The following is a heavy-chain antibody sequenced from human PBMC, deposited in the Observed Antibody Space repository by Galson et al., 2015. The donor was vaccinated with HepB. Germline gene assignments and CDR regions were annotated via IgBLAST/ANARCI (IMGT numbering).Heavy chain of an antibody. J-gene: IGHJ4*02. V-gene: IGHV5-10-1*01. Sequence: QSGAEVKKPGESLRISCKASGYILNSYWINWVRQMPGKGLEWMGRIDPSDSHINYSPSFQGHVTISADKSINTAYLQWSSLEASDTAMYYCAKLLNYYDSSGSTFDYWGQGTQVTVSS. CDR3: AKLLNYYDSSGSTFDY. CDR2: IDPSDSHI. CDR1: GYILNSYW. D-gene: IGHD3-22*01.